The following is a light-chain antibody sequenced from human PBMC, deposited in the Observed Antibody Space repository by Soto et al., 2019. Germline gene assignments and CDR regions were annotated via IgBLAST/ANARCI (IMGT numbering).Light chain of an antibody. CDR2: GAA. Sequence: DILLTKSPVTLSLSPGERATLSYRASQNVGGYLAFYQQKPGQAPRLLIYGAATRATGIPARFSGSGSGTEFTLTISSLQSEDSAVYHCQQYGSSWWAFGHGTKVDIK. J-gene: IGKJ1*01. V-gene: IGKV3-15*01. CDR1: QNVGGY. CDR3: QQYGSSWWA.